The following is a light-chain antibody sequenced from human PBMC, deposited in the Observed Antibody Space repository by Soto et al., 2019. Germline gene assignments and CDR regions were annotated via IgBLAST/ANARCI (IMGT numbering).Light chain of an antibody. CDR2: DVN. V-gene: IGLV2-14*03. CDR1: STDVDTYNY. Sequence: QSVLTPPASVSGSPGQSITLSCSGISTDVDTYNYVSWYQLHPGEAPKVLIYDVNSRPSGVSNRFSGSRSGNTASLTISGLQAAEEAHYYCCSHTPGSTRYVFGTGTKVTV. CDR3: CSHTPGSTRYV. J-gene: IGLJ1*01.